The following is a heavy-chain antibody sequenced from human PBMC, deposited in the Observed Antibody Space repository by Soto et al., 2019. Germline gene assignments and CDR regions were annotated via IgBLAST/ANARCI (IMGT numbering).Heavy chain of an antibody. V-gene: IGHV3-21*01. D-gene: IGHD1-1*01. CDR3: ARQVQLERLGAFDI. Sequence: GGSLRLSCAASGFTFSSYSMNWVRQAPGKGLELVSSISSSSSYIYYADSVKGRFTISRDNAKNSLYLQMNSLRAEDTAVYYCARQVQLERLGAFDIWGQGTMVTVSS. CDR2: ISSSSSYI. J-gene: IGHJ3*02. CDR1: GFTFSSYS.